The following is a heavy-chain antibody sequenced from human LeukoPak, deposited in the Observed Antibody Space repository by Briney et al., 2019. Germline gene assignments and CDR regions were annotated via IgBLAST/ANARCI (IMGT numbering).Heavy chain of an antibody. V-gene: IGHV7-4-1*02. CDR3: ARGVGASYGQYYDY. Sequence: GASVKVSCKASGYTFTTYAINWVRQAPGQGLEWMGWINTDTGNPTYAQGFTGRFVFSLDTSVSTAYLQISSLKAEDTAVYYCARGVGASYGQYYDYWGQGSLVTVSS. J-gene: IGHJ4*02. CDR1: GYTFTTYA. CDR2: INTDTGNP. D-gene: IGHD5-18*01.